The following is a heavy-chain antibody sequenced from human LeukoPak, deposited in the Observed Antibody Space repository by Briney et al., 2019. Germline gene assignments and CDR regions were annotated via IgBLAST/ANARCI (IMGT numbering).Heavy chain of an antibody. D-gene: IGHD2-2*01. V-gene: IGHV1-69*04. Sequence: AASVEVSCKASGGTFSSYAISWVRQAPGQGLEWMGRIIPILGIANYAQKFQGRVTITADKSTSTAYMEPSSLRSEDTAVYYCAREGYCSSTSCYPDYWGQGTLVTVSS. CDR3: AREGYCSSTSCYPDY. J-gene: IGHJ4*02. CDR2: IIPILGIA. CDR1: GGTFSSYA.